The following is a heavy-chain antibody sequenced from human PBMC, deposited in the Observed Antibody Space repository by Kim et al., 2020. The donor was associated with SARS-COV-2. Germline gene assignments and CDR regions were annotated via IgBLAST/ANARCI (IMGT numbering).Heavy chain of an antibody. Sequence: ASVKVSCKASGYTFTSYAMHWVRQAPGQRLEWMGGINAGNGNTKYSQKFQGRVTITTDTSASTAYMELSSLRSEDTAVYYCARDREFYDILPVGDYYYNYGMEVWGERTTFTVS. V-gene: IGHV1-3*01. CDR3: ARDREFYDILPVGDYYYNYGMEV. CDR2: INAGNGNT. CDR1: GYTFTSYA. D-gene: IGHD3-9*01. J-gene: IGHJ6*01.